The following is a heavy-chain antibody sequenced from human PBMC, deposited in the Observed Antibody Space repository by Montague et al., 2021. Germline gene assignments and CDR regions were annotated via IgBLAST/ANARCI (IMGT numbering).Heavy chain of an antibody. J-gene: IGHJ4*02. V-gene: IGHV3-33*01. D-gene: IGHD3-10*01. CDR3: AREVAPGSGSNSVDY. CDR2: IWYDGSNK. CDR1: DFTFSTYA. Sequence: FPRLSCAASDFTFSTYAMHWVRQAPGKGLEWVAVIWYDGSNKFYADSVKGRFTISRDNSKNTLYLQMNNLRAEDTAMYYCAREVAPGSGSNSVDYWGQGTLVTVSS.